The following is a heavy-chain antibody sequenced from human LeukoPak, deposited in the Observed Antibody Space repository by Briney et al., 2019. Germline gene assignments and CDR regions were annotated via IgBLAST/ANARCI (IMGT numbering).Heavy chain of an antibody. CDR3: AKGLYSSYWMFDY. D-gene: IGHD6-19*01. V-gene: IGHV3-23*01. CDR2: IGGSGGNT. Sequence: GGSLRLSCAASGFTFSNYAMSWVRQAPGKGLEWVSTIGGSGGNTYYADSVKGRFTISRDNSKHTLSLQMNSLRADDTAVYYCAKGLYSSYWMFDYWGQGTLVTVSS. J-gene: IGHJ4*02. CDR1: GFTFSNYA.